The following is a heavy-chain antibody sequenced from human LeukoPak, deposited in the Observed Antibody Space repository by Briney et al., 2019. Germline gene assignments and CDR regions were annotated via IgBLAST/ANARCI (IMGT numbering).Heavy chain of an antibody. D-gene: IGHD3-10*01. CDR2: INHSGST. CDR1: GGSFSGYY. J-gene: IGHJ4*02. CDR3: ARDRPRRITMVRGVLDY. Sequence: PSETLSLTCAVYGGSFSGYYWGWIRQPPGKGLEWIGEINHSGSTNYNPSLKSRVTISVDTSKNQFSLKLSSVTAADTAVYYCARDRPRRITMVRGVLDYWGQGTLVTVSS. V-gene: IGHV4-34*01.